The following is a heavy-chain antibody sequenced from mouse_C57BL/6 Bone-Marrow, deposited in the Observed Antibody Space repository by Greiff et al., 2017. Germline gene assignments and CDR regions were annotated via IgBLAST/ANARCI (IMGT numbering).Heavy chain of an antibody. Sequence: DVKLQESRPGRGKPSQSLSLTCTVTGYSITSGYDWHWIRHFPGNKLEWMGYISYSGSTNYNPSLKSRISITHDTSKNHFFLKLNSVTTEDTATYYCARDRGYYYGSRRGYFDVWGTGTTVTVSS. J-gene: IGHJ1*03. CDR2: ISYSGST. V-gene: IGHV3-1*01. CDR3: ARDRGYYYGSRRGYFDV. D-gene: IGHD1-1*01. CDR1: GYSITSGYD.